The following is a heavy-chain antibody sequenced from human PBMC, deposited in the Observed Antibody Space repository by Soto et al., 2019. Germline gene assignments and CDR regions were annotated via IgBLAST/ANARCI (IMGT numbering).Heavy chain of an antibody. Sequence: GGSLRLSCAASGFTFSSYAMSWVRQAPGKELEWVSAISGSGGSTYYADSVKGRFTISRDNSKNTLYLQMNSLRAEDTAVYYCAKARRGYSYGYLQYVYWGQGTLVTVSS. V-gene: IGHV3-23*01. CDR1: GFTFSSYA. CDR3: AKARRGYSYGYLQYVY. D-gene: IGHD5-18*01. J-gene: IGHJ4*02. CDR2: ISGSGGST.